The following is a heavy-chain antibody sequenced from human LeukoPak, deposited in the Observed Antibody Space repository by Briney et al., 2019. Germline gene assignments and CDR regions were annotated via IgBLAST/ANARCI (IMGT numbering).Heavy chain of an antibody. J-gene: IGHJ4*02. Sequence: KPGGSLRLSCAASGYTFSSYSMNWVRQAPGKGREWVSSISSSSSYIYYADSVKGRFTISRDNAKNSLYLQMNSLRAEDTPVYSCARDRPLYDFLSGYDWWGQGTLVTVSS. CDR2: ISSSSSYI. CDR3: ARDRPLYDFLSGYDW. CDR1: GYTFSSYS. V-gene: IGHV3-21*01. D-gene: IGHD3-3*01.